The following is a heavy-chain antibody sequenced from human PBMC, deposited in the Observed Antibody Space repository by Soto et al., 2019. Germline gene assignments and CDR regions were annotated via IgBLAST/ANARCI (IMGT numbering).Heavy chain of an antibody. CDR3: ASSAVYCSGGSCYSGYFDY. Sequence: GESLKISCKGSGYSFTSYWISWVRQMPGKGPEWMGRIDPSDSYTNYSPSFQGHVTISADKSISTAYLQWSSLKASDTAMYYCASSAVYCSGGSCYSGYFDYWGQGTLVTVSS. CDR1: GYSFTSYW. D-gene: IGHD2-15*01. J-gene: IGHJ4*02. CDR2: IDPSDSYT. V-gene: IGHV5-10-1*01.